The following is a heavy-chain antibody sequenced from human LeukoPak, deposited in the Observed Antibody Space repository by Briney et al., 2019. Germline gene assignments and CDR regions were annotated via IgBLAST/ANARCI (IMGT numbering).Heavy chain of an antibody. J-gene: IGHJ4*02. D-gene: IGHD2/OR15-2a*01. CDR1: GFTFSSYD. V-gene: IGHV3-20*04. CDR2: INWNGGST. Sequence: PGGSLRLSCAASGFTFSSYDMSWVRQAPGKGLEWVSGINWNGGSTVYADSVKGRFTISRDNAKNSLYLQMNSLRAEDTALYYCARGRIIRGYFDYWGQGTLVTVSS. CDR3: ARGRIIRGYFDY.